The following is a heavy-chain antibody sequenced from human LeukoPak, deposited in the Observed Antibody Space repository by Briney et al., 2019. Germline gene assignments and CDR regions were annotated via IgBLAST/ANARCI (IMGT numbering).Heavy chain of an antibody. D-gene: IGHD2-15*01. CDR1: GFTFSSYG. J-gene: IGHJ6*02. Sequence: GGSLRLSCAASGFTFSSYGMHWVRQAPGKGREWVAVIWYDGSNKYYADSVKGRFTISRDNSKNTLYLQMDSLRAEDTAVYYCASQYCSGGSCYSVGDYYYYGMDVWGQGTTVTVSS. V-gene: IGHV3-33*01. CDR3: ASQYCSGGSCYSVGDYYYYGMDV. CDR2: IWYDGSNK.